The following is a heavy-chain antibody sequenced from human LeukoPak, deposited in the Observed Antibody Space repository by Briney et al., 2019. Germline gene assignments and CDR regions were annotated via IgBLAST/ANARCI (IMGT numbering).Heavy chain of an antibody. V-gene: IGHV3-30*04. D-gene: IGHD2-15*01. CDR3: AKDKISALLGFFDY. J-gene: IGHJ4*02. Sequence: PGGSLRLSCAASVFTFSSCAMHWVRQAPGKGLEWVAVISYDGGNKYYADSVKGRFTISRDNSKNTQYLQMNSLRAEDTAVYYCAKDKISALLGFFDYWGQGTLVTVSS. CDR1: VFTFSSCA. CDR2: ISYDGGNK.